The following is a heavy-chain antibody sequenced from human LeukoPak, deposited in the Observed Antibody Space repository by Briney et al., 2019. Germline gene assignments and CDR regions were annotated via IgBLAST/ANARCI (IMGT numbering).Heavy chain of an antibody. D-gene: IGHD5-18*01. J-gene: IGHJ4*02. Sequence: GASVKVSCKASGFTFTSSAVQWVRQARGQRLEWIGWIVVGSGNTNYAQKFQERVTITRDMSTSTAYMELSSLRSEDTAVYYCAAGHWYSYGYALYWGQGTLVTVSS. CDR3: AAGHWYSYGYALY. CDR1: GFTFTSSA. V-gene: IGHV1-58*01. CDR2: IVVGSGNT.